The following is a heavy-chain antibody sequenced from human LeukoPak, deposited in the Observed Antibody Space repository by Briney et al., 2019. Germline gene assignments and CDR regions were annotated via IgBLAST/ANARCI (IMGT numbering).Heavy chain of an antibody. CDR1: GFTFSSYA. CDR2: NSGSGDST. Sequence: GGSLRLSCAASGFTFSSYAMSWVRQAPGKGLEWVSANSGSGDSTYYADSVKGRFTISRDNSRNTLYLQMNDLRAEDTAVYYCARESTPLRGAFDPWGPGTLVTVSS. CDR3: ARESTPLRGAFDP. D-gene: IGHD5-24*01. V-gene: IGHV3-23*01. J-gene: IGHJ5*02.